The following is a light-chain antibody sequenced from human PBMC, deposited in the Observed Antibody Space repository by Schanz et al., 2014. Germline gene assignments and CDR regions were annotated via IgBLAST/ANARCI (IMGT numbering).Light chain of an antibody. V-gene: IGLV2-11*01. CDR3: CSYAGSYTWV. J-gene: IGLJ3*02. CDR1: GSDVGGYNY. Sequence: QSALTQPRSVSGSPGQSVTISCTGTGSDVGGYNYVSWYQQHPGKAPKLMIYDVSQRPSGVPDRFSGSKSGNTASLTISGLQAEDDADYYCCSYAGSYTWVFGGGTQLTVL. CDR2: DVS.